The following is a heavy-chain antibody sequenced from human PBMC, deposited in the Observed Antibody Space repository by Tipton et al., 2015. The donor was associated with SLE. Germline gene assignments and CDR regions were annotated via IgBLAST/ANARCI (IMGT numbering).Heavy chain of an antibody. J-gene: IGHJ4*02. D-gene: IGHD7-27*01. CDR1: GFTFSNEW. V-gene: IGHV3-15*01. CDR2: ILSKAYGETT. CDR3: TTGLTGDPSCSVDY. Sequence: SLRLSYATSGFTFSNEWMSWVRQAPGKGLEWVGRILSKAYGETTDYAEPVKGRFTISRDDSRNTLYLQMNSLKIEDTAVYYCTTGLTGDPSCSVDYWGQGTLFTVSS.